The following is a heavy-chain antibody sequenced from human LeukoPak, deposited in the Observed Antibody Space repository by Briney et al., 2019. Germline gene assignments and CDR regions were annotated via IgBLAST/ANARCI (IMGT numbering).Heavy chain of an antibody. CDR3: ARESLGSVDPRRYSTTVSQDV. J-gene: IGHJ6*04. CDR2: IYRDDSS. CDR1: GFTVTTNY. D-gene: IGHD4-17*01. Sequence: GGSLRLSCAASGFTVTTNYMSWVRQAPGKGLEWVSVIYRDDSSYYADSVKGRFTISRDNSKNTLYLQMHSLRAEDTAVYYCARESLGSVDPRRYSTTVSQDVWGKGTTVTISS. V-gene: IGHV3-53*01.